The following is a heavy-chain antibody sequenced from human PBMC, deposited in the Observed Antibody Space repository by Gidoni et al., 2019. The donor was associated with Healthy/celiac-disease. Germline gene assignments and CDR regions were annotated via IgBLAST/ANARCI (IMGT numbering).Heavy chain of an antibody. CDR2: IYYSGST. CDR3: ATVTHYYDSSGFFDI. Sequence: QLQLQESGPGLVKPSETLSLTCTVSGGSISSSSYYWGWIRQPPGKGLEWIGSIYYSGSTYYNPSLKSRVTISVDTSKNQFSLKLSSVTAADTAVYYCATVTHYYDSSGFFDIWVQGTMVTVSS. CDR1: GGSISSSSYY. J-gene: IGHJ3*02. D-gene: IGHD3-22*01. V-gene: IGHV4-39*01.